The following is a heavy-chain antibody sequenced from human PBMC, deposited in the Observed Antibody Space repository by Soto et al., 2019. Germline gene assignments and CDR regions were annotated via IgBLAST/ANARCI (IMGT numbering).Heavy chain of an antibody. Sequence: QVQLQESGPGLVKPSETLSLSCTVSGGSVSSGSYYWSWIRQPPGKGLEWIGYIYYSGSTNYNPSLKSRVTISVDTSKNHFSLKVSSVTAADTAVYYCARALGGDDAFDIWGQGTMVTVSS. CDR2: IYYSGST. CDR1: GGSVSSGSYY. J-gene: IGHJ3*02. V-gene: IGHV4-61*03. CDR3: ARALGGDDAFDI. D-gene: IGHD2-21*01.